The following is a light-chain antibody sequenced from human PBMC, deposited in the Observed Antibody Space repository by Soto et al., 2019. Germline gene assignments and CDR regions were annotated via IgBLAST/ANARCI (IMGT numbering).Light chain of an antibody. CDR3: QQYGRSPPFT. J-gene: IGKJ2*01. CDR1: QSVSSTY. Sequence: EIVLTQSPGTLSLSPGERATLSCRASQSVSSTYIAWYQQNPGQAPRLLIYGASSRATGIPDRFSGSGSGTDFTLTIGRLEPEDLAVYFCQQYGRSPPFTFGQGTKVEIK. V-gene: IGKV3-20*01. CDR2: GAS.